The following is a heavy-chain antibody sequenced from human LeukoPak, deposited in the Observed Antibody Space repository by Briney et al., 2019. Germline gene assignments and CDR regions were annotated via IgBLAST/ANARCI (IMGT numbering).Heavy chain of an antibody. CDR3: ASERGYSYALYY. CDR2: ISSSSSYI. Sequence: GSLRLSCAASGFTFSSYSMNWVRQAPGKGLEWVSSISSSSSYIYYADSVKGRFTISRDNAKNSLYRQMNSLRAEDTAVYYCASERGYSYALYYWGDGTLVTVSS. CDR1: GFTFSSYS. D-gene: IGHD5-18*01. J-gene: IGHJ4*01. V-gene: IGHV3-21*01.